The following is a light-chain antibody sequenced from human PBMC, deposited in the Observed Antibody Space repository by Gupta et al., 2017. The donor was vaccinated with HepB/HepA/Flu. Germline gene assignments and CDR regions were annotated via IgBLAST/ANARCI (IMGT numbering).Light chain of an antibody. J-gene: IGLJ2*01. CDR3: SSYTRSRTVI. CDR1: SSDIGTYNR. CDR2: EVT. V-gene: IGLV2-18*02. Sequence: QSALTQPPSVSGSPGQSVTISCTGTSSDIGTYNRVSWYQQPPGTATKLMIYEVTHRPAGVPDRFSGSKSGNTASLTISGLQAEDEADYYCSSYTRSRTVIFGGGTRLTVL.